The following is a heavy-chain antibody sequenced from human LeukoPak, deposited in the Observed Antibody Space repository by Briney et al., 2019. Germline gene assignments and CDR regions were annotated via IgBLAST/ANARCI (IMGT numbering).Heavy chain of an antibody. CDR3: ARVWDILTGYPPDY. V-gene: IGHV3-21*01. Sequence: NPGGSLRLSCAASGFTFSSYSMNWVRQAPGKGLEWVSSISSSSSYIYYADSVKGRFTISRDNAKNSLYLQMNSLRAEDTAVYYCARVWDILTGYPPDYWGQGTLVTVSS. D-gene: IGHD3-9*01. CDR1: GFTFSSYS. CDR2: ISSSSSYI. J-gene: IGHJ4*02.